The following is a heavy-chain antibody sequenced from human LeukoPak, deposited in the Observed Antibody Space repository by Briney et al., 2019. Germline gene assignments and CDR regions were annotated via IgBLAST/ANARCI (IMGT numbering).Heavy chain of an antibody. CDR1: GFTFSDYY. D-gene: IGHD2-2*01. CDR2: ISSSGSTI. V-gene: IGHV3-11*01. Sequence: GGSLRLSCVASGFTFSDYYMSWLRQAPGKGLEWVSYISSSGSTIYYADSVKGRFTISRDNAKNSLYLQMNSLRAEDTAVYYCVRAETYQLLSDAFDIWGQGTMVTVSS. J-gene: IGHJ3*02. CDR3: VRAETYQLLSDAFDI.